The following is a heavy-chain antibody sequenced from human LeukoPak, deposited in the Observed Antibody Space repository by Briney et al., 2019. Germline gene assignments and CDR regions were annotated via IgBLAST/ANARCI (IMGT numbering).Heavy chain of an antibody. V-gene: IGHV3-11*01. CDR1: GFTVSDYY. D-gene: IGHD3-10*01. CDR3: AREQWFRWEY. J-gene: IGHJ4*02. Sequence: GGSLRLSCAASGFTVSDYYMIWARQAPGKGLEWISFMSIDDNLIYYADSVKGRFTISMDHAKNSVYLQLNSLRAEDTAVYYCAREQWFRWEYWGQGILVTVSS. CDR2: MSIDDNLI.